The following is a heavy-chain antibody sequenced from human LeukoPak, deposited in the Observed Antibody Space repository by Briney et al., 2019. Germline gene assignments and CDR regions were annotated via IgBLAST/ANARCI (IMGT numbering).Heavy chain of an antibody. CDR1: GGSFSGYY. V-gene: IGHV4-34*01. CDR3: ARDSYDSSGYSAEYFQH. J-gene: IGHJ1*01. CDR2: INHSGST. D-gene: IGHD3-22*01. Sequence: SETLSLTCAVYGGSFSGYYWSWIRQPPGKGLEWIGEINHSGSTNNNPSLKSRVTISVDTSKNQFSLKLSSVTAADTAVYYCARDSYDSSGYSAEYFQHWGQGTLVTVSS.